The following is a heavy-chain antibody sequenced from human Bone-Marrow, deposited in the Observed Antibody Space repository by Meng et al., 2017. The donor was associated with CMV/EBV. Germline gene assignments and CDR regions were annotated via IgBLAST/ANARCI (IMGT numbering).Heavy chain of an antibody. V-gene: IGHV3-53*01. CDR2: IYSGGST. CDR3: ARDRLPAADYYYFGMDV. Sequence: GESLKISCAASGFTVSSNYMSWVRQAPGKGLEWVSVIYSGGSTYYADSVKGRFTISRDNPKNTLYLQMNGLRADDTAVYYCARDRLPAADYYYFGMDVWGQGTTVTVSS. D-gene: IGHD2-2*01. J-gene: IGHJ6*02. CDR1: GFTVSSNY.